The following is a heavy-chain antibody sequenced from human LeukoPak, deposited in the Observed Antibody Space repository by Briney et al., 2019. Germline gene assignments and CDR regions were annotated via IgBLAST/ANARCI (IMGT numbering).Heavy chain of an antibody. D-gene: IGHD6-6*01. Sequence: SETLSLTCTVSGGSISSSSYYWGWIRQPPGKGLEWIGSIYYSGSTYYNPSLESRVTVSLDTSKNQSSLKLSSVTAADTAVYYCASGEAAPRSWFDPWGQGTLVTVSS. V-gene: IGHV4-39*07. J-gene: IGHJ5*02. CDR3: ASGEAAPRSWFDP. CDR1: GGSISSSSYY. CDR2: IYYSGST.